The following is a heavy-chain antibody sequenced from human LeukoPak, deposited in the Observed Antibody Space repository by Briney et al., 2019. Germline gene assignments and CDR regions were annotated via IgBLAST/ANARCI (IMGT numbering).Heavy chain of an antibody. V-gene: IGHV3-30-3*01. D-gene: IGHD6-13*01. CDR2: ISYDGSNK. Sequence: PGGSLRLSCAASGFTFSSYAMHWVRQAPGKGLEWVAVISYDGSNKYYADSVKGRFTISRDNSKNTLYLQMNSLRAEDTAVYYCAREHSSSWSTVVWGQGTLVTVSS. CDR1: GFTFSSYA. J-gene: IGHJ4*02. CDR3: AREHSSSWSTVV.